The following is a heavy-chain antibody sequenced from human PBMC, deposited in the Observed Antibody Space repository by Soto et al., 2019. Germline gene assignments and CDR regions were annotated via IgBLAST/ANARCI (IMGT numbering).Heavy chain of an antibody. J-gene: IGHJ6*02. CDR3: ARVSKDFWSGYRGYYGMDV. CDR1: GGSFSGYY. CDR2: INHSGST. V-gene: IGHV4-34*01. Sequence: SETLSLTCAVYGGSFSGYYWSWIRQPPGKGLEWIGEINHSGSTNYNPYLKSRVTISVDTSKNQFPLKLSSVTAADTAVYYCARVSKDFWSGYRGYYGMDVWGQGTTVTVSS. D-gene: IGHD3-3*01.